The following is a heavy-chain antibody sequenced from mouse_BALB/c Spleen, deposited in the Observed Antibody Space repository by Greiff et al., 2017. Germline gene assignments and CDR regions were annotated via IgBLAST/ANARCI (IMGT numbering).Heavy chain of an antibody. Sequence: EVKVVESGGGLVKPGGSLKLSCAASGFTFSDYYMYWVRQTPEKRLEWVATISDGGSYTYYPDSVKGRFTISRDNAKNNLYLQMSSLKSEDTAMYYCARGTGTHYAMDYWGQGTSVTVSS. CDR3: ARGTGTHYAMDY. CDR1: GFTFSDYY. D-gene: IGHD4-1*01. CDR2: ISDGGSYT. V-gene: IGHV5-4*02. J-gene: IGHJ4*01.